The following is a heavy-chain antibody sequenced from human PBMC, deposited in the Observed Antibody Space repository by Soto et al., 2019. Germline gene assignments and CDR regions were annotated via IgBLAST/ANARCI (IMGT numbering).Heavy chain of an antibody. CDR2: IYYRGSA. Sequence: QVQLQESGPGLVKPSETLSLTCTVSGGSINPYYWSWFRQPPGKGLEWIGSIYYRGSANSNPSLTSRLTISVDTSKNQFSLKLSSVTAADTAIYYCVRANYFDFWGQGTLVTVSS. CDR1: GGSINPYY. CDR3: VRANYFDF. J-gene: IGHJ4*02. V-gene: IGHV4-59*01.